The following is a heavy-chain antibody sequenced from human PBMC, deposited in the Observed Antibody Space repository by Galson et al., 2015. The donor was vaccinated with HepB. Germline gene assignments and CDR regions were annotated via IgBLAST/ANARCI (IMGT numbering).Heavy chain of an antibody. CDR1: GFTFSSYS. V-gene: IGHV3-21*01. CDR3: ARDPREISSGYYYGLDY. J-gene: IGHJ4*02. Sequence: SLRLSCAASGFTFSSYSMSWVRQAPGKGLEWVSSISSSSSYIYYADSVKGRFTISRDNAKNSLYLQMNSLRAEDTAVYYCARDPREISSGYYYGLDYWGQGTLVTVSS. D-gene: IGHD3-22*01. CDR2: ISSSSSYI.